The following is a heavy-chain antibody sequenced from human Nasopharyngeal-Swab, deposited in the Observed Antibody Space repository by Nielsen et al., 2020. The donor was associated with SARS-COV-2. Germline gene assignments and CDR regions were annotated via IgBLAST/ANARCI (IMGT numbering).Heavy chain of an antibody. J-gene: IGHJ3*02. CDR3: AREWIQLWPDAFDI. Sequence: WVRQAPGQGLEWMGIINPSGGSTSYAQKFQGRVTMTRDTSTSTVYMELSSLRSEDTAVYYCAREWIQLWPDAFDIWGQGTMVTVS. CDR2: INPSGGST. D-gene: IGHD5-18*01. V-gene: IGHV1-46*01.